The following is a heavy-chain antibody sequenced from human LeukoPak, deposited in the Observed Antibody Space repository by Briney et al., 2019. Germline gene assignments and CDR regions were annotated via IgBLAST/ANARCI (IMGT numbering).Heavy chain of an antibody. V-gene: IGHV3-23*01. Sequence: GGSLRPSCAASGLTFSSYAMSWVRQAPGKGLEWVSAISGSGGSTYYPASVKGRFSISRDNSKKTLYLQMNSLSAEDTAVYYWAKVLVVVWFWESFDYWGQGALVTVSS. D-gene: IGHD3-10*01. CDR2: ISGSGGST. CDR3: AKVLVVVWFWESFDY. CDR1: GLTFSSYA. J-gene: IGHJ4*02.